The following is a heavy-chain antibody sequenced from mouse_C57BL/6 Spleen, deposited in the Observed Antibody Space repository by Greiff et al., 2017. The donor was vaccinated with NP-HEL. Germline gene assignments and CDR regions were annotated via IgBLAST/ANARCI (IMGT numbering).Heavy chain of an antibody. CDR1: GFTFNTYA. Sequence: VQLVESGGGLVQPKGSLKLSCAASGFTFNTYAMHWVRQAPGKGLEWVARIRSKSSNYATYYAVSVKDRFTISTDNSQNMLYLQMNNLKTEDTAMYYCVRDSPWGAYWGQGTLVTVSA. CDR2: IRSKSSNYAT. J-gene: IGHJ3*01. D-gene: IGHD4-1*01. V-gene: IGHV10-3*01. CDR3: VRDSPWGAY.